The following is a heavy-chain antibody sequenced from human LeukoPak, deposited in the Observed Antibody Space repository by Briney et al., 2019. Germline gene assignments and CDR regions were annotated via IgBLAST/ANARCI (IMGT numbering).Heavy chain of an antibody. CDR2: ISSSSSYI. Sequence: PGGSLRLSCAASGFTFNSYSMNWVRQAPGKGLEWVSSISSSSSYIYYADSVKGRFTISRDNAKNSLYLQMNSLRAEDTAVYYCARKPPPHHWKYYYYYYYMDVGGKGPTVTVSS. J-gene: IGHJ6*03. D-gene: IGHD1-1*01. CDR3: ARKPPPHHWKYYYYYYYMDV. V-gene: IGHV3-21*01. CDR1: GFTFNSYS.